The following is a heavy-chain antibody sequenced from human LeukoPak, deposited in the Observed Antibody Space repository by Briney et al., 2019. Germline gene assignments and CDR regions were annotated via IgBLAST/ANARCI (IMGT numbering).Heavy chain of an antibody. Sequence: ASVEVSCKASGYSLTDYHIHWVRQAPGQGLEWMGRINPNSGGTNYAQKFQGRVTMTRDTSISTAYMELSRLRSDDTAVYYCARVFREIGRSTYHDAFDIWGQGTMVTVSS. CDR3: ARVFREIGRSTYHDAFDI. CDR2: INPNSGGT. CDR1: GYSLTDYH. D-gene: IGHD2-2*01. V-gene: IGHV1-2*06. J-gene: IGHJ3*02.